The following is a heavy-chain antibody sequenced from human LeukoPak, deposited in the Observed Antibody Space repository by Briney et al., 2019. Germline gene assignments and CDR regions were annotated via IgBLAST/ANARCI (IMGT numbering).Heavy chain of an antibody. CDR3: ARLSHYYDSSGYQTTHYGMDV. CDR2: IYYSGST. Sequence: SQTLSLTCTVSGGSISSGGYYWSWIRQHPGKGLEWIGYIYYSGSTYYNPSLKSRVTISVDTSKNQFSLKLSSVTAADTAVYYCARLSHYYDSSGYQTTHYGMDVWGQGTTVTVSS. D-gene: IGHD3-22*01. CDR1: GGSISSGGYY. J-gene: IGHJ6*02. V-gene: IGHV4-31*03.